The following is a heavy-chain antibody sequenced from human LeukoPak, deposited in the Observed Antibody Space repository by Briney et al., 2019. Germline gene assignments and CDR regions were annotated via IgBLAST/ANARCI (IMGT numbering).Heavy chain of an antibody. V-gene: IGHV1-8*01. J-gene: IGHJ4*02. CDR3: ATELQGYCTNGVCPHPFDY. D-gene: IGHD2-8*01. Sequence: ASVKVFCEASGYTFTSYDINWVRQATGQGLEWMGWMNPNSGNTGYAQKFQGRVTMTRNTSISTAYMELSSLRSEDTAVYYCATELQGYCTNGVCPHPFDYWGQGTLVTVSS. CDR1: GYTFTSYD. CDR2: MNPNSGNT.